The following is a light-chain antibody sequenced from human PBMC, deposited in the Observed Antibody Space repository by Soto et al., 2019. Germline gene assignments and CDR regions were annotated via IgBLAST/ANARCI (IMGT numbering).Light chain of an antibody. CDR2: DVS. V-gene: IGLV2-14*01. CDR3: TSYTTSSTLV. Sequence: QSALTQPASVSGSPGQSITISCTGTSSDVGGYNYVSWYQQYPGKAPKLKIYDVSNRPSGVSNRFSGSKSGNTASLTISGLQAEDEADYYCTSYTTSSTLVFGTGTKLTVL. CDR1: SSDVGGYNY. J-gene: IGLJ1*01.